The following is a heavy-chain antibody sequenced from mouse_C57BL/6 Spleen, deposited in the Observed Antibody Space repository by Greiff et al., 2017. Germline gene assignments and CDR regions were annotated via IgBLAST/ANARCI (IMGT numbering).Heavy chain of an antibody. Sequence: EVKLMESEGGLVQPGSSMKLSCTASGFTFSDYYMAWVRQVPEKGLEWVANINYDGSSTYYLDSLKSRFIISRDNAKNILYLQMSSLKSEDTATYYCARGLGYFDVWGTGTTVTVSS. J-gene: IGHJ1*03. V-gene: IGHV5-16*01. CDR2: INYDGSST. CDR3: ARGLGYFDV. CDR1: GFTFSDYY. D-gene: IGHD2-4*01.